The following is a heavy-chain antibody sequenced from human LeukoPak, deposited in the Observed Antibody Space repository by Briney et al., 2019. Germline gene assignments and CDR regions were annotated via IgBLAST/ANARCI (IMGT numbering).Heavy chain of an antibody. CDR1: GYTFTSYG. CDR3: AREGHYGDYDYYYYYGMDV. J-gene: IGHJ6*02. CDR2: ISAYNGNT. D-gene: IGHD4-17*01. Sequence: GASVKVSCKASGYTFTSYGISWVRQAPGQGLEWMGWISAYNGNTNYAQKFQGRVTMTTDIFTSTAYMELRSLRSDDTAVYYCAREGHYGDYDYYYYYGMDVWGQGTTVTVSS. V-gene: IGHV1-18*01.